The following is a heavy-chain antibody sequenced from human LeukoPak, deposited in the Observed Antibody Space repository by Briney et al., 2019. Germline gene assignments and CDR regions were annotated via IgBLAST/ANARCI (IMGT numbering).Heavy chain of an antibody. J-gene: IGHJ4*02. CDR3: ARSEINDYNRY. CDR1: GYSIRSGYH. D-gene: IGHD3-16*01. V-gene: IGHV4-38-2*02. Sequence: SETLSLTCSVSGYSIRSGYHWAWIRQSPGKGLEWIGSIYQSGSTYDNPSLRSRVTMSMDTSKNQFSLKMRPVTAADTAVYYCARSEINDYNRYWGQGILVTVSS. CDR2: IYQSGST.